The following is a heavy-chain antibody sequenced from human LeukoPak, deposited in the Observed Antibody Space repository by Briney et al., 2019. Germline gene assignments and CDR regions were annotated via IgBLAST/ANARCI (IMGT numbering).Heavy chain of an antibody. CDR2: IYYSGRT. CDR1: GGSISSDSYY. V-gene: IGHV4-39*01. D-gene: IGHD6-19*01. J-gene: IGHJ4*02. Sequence: SSETLSLTCTVSGGSISSDSYYWGWIRQPPGKGLEWIGSIYYSGRTYYNPSLKSRVTISVDTSKNQFSLKLSSVTAADTAMFYCARLDISGPGDYWGQGTLVTVSS. CDR3: ARLDISGPGDY.